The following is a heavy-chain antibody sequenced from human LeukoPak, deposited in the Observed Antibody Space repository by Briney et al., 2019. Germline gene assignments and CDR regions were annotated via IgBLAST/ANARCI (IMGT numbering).Heavy chain of an antibody. D-gene: IGHD3-10*01. V-gene: IGHV4-4*02. Sequence: PSETLSLTCAVSGGSISSSNWWSWVRQPPGKGLEWIGEIYHSGSTNYNPSLKSRVTISVDKSKNQFSLKLGSVTAADTAVYYCARDLGFGESDAFDIWGQGTMVTVSS. J-gene: IGHJ3*02. CDR1: GGSISSSNW. CDR3: ARDLGFGESDAFDI. CDR2: IYHSGST.